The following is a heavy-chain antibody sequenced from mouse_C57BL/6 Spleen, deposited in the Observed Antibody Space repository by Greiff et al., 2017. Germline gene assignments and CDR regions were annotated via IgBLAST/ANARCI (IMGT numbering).Heavy chain of an antibody. CDR3: ASTYYDEGYAMDY. CDR2: IYPGDGDT. Sequence: QVQLQQPGAELVKPGASVKISCKASGYAFSSYWMNWVQQRPGQGLEWIGKIYPGDGDTTYNGKFKGKATLTADKSSSTAYMQLSSRTSEDAAVYFCASTYYDEGYAMDYWGQGTSVTVSS. J-gene: IGHJ4*01. CDR1: GYAFSSYW. D-gene: IGHD2-4*01. V-gene: IGHV1-80*01.